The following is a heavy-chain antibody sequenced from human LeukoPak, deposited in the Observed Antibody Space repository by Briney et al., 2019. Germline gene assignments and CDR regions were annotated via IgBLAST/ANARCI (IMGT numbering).Heavy chain of an antibody. Sequence: PSETLSLTCTVSGGSISSYYWSWIRQPPGKGLEWIGYIYYSGSTNYNPSLKSRVTISVDTSKNQFSLKLSSVTAADTAVYYCARDRGDFWSGYYTIDAFDIWGQGTMVTVSS. CDR1: GGSISSYY. CDR2: IYYSGST. V-gene: IGHV4-59*12. J-gene: IGHJ3*02. CDR3: ARDRGDFWSGYYTIDAFDI. D-gene: IGHD3-3*01.